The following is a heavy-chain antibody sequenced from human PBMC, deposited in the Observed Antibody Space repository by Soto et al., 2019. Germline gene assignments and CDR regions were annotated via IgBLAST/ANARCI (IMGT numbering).Heavy chain of an antibody. D-gene: IGHD3-3*01. V-gene: IGHV3-30*18. CDR3: AKGAVQDLWSGYYTLFDY. J-gene: IGHJ4*02. CDR2: ISYDAKHK. Sequence: GGSLRLSCAASGFTFSTYGMHWVRQAPGKGLEWVAVISYDAKHKYYADSLKGRFTISRDNSKNTLYLQMNSLRAEDTAVYYCAKGAVQDLWSGYYTLFDYWGQGTLVTVSS. CDR1: GFTFSTYG.